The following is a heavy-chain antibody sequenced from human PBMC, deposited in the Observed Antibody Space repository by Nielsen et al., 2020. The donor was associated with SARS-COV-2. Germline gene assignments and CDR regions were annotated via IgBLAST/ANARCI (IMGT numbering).Heavy chain of an antibody. V-gene: IGHV4-59*13. CDR3: ARAPVTTVTPYFDY. CDR1: GGSISSYY. D-gene: IGHD4-17*01. Sequence: GSLRLSCTVSGGSISSYYWSWIRQPPGKGLEWIGYIYYSGSTNYNPSLKSRVTISVDTSKNQFSLKLSSVTAADTAVYYCARAPVTTVTPYFDYWGQGTLVTVSS. J-gene: IGHJ4*02. CDR2: IYYSGST.